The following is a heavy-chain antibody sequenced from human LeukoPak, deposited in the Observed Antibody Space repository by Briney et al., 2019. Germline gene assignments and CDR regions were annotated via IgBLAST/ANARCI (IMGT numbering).Heavy chain of an antibody. CDR2: INHSGYT. J-gene: IGHJ4*02. V-gene: IGHV4-34*01. CDR3: TRMTTGHDY. CDR1: GVSFDDYY. Sequence: SETLSATCAVSGVSFDDYYWAWVRQTPGKGLEWIGEINHSGYTNDSPSLKSRVTLSIDTSRKQFSLNLRSVTVADAGIYYCTRMTTGHDYWGQGTLVSVSP. D-gene: IGHD4-17*01.